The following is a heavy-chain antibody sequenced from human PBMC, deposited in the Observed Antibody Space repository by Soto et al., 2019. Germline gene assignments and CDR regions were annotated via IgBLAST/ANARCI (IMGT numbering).Heavy chain of an antibody. V-gene: IGHV4-61*01. CDR1: GGSVSSGSYY. J-gene: IGHJ4*02. CDR3: ARDSGDYGEYDY. Sequence: SETLSLTCTVSGGSVSSGSYYWSWIRQPPGKGLEWIGYIYYSGSTNYNPSLKSRVTISVDTSKNQFSLKLSSVTAADTAVYYCARDSGDYGEYDYWGQRTLVTVSS. D-gene: IGHD4-17*01. CDR2: IYYSGST.